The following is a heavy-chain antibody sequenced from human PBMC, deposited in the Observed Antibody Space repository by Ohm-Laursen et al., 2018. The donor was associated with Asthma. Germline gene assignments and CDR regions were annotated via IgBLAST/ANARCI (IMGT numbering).Heavy chain of an antibody. CDR3: VKPAAAFRYYFDY. CDR2: ISYDGSNK. Sequence: SLRLSCTASGFTFSSYGMHWVRQAPGKGLEWVAVISYDGSNKYYADSVKGRFTISRDNSKNTLYLQMNSLRAEDAAVYYCVKPAAAFRYYFDYWGQGTLVTVSS. V-gene: IGHV3-30*18. J-gene: IGHJ4*02. D-gene: IGHD2-2*01. CDR1: GFTFSSYG.